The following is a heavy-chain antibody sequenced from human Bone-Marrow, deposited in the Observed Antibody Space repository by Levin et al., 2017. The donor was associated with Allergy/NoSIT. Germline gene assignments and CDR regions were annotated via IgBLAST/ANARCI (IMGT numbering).Heavy chain of an antibody. CDR1: GFTFSDYT. V-gene: IGHV3-21*01. CDR3: ARDFYLGYCSGGSCYYIDH. D-gene: IGHD2-15*01. Sequence: GGSLRLSCAASGFTFSDYTMYWVRQAPGKGLEWVSSISSSSSYIYYADSVKGRFTISRDNAKNSLYLQMNSLRAEDTAVYFCARDFYLGYCSGGSCYYIDHWGQGTLVTVSS. CDR2: ISSSSSYI. J-gene: IGHJ4*02.